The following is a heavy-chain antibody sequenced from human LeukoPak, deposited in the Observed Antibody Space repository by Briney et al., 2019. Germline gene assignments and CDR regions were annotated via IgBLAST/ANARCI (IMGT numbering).Heavy chain of an antibody. CDR2: ISGSGGNT. J-gene: IGHJ4*02. D-gene: IGHD6-6*01. Sequence: QPGGSLRLSCAASGFTFSTYAMSWVRQAPGKGLEWLSAISGSGGNTYYADSVRGRFTISRDNSKNTLYLQMNSLRAEDTAAYYCAKGSSAVRPYYFDYWGQGTQVTVSS. V-gene: IGHV3-23*01. CDR3: AKGSSAVRPYYFDY. CDR1: GFTFSTYA.